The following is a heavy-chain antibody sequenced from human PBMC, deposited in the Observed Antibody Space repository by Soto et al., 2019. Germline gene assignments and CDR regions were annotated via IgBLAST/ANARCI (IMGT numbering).Heavy chain of an antibody. J-gene: IGHJ4*02. V-gene: IGHV1-58*02. CDR1: GFTFTSSA. CDR2: IVVGSGNT. D-gene: IGHD3-22*01. CDR3: AVRGYYDSTNRDYFDY. Sequence: ASVKVSCKASGFTFTSSAMQWVRQARGQRLEWIGWIVVGSGNTNYAQKFQERVTITRDMSTSTAYMELSSLRSEDTAVYYCAVRGYYDSTNRDYFDYWGQGTLVTVSS.